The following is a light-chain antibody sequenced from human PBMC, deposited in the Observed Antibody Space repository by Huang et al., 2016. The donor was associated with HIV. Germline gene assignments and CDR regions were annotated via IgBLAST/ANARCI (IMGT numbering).Light chain of an antibody. CDR3: QQSYSAPGYT. CDR2: AAS. J-gene: IGKJ2*01. V-gene: IGKV1-39*01. CDR1: QSISNY. Sequence: DIQMTQSPSSLSASVGDRVTITCRASQSISNYLNWYQQKPGKAPKPLIYAASTLQSGVPSRFSGSGSGTDFTLTSSSLQPEDFATYYCQQSYSAPGYTFAQGTVLEIK.